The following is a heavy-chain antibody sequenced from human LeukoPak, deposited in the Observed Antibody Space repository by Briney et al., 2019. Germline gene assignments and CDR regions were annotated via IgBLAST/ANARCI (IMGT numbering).Heavy chain of an antibody. D-gene: IGHD3-9*01. J-gene: IGHJ4*02. CDR2: INPNSGGT. V-gene: IGHV1-2*02. CDR1: GYTFTGYY. CDR3: ARDRPLYYDILTGYSPFDY. Sequence: GASVKVSCKASGYTFTGYYMHWVRQAPGQGLEWMGWINPNSGGTNYAQKFQGRVTMTRDTSIGTAYMELSRLRSDDTAMYYCARDRPLYYDILTGYSPFDYWGQGTLVTVSS.